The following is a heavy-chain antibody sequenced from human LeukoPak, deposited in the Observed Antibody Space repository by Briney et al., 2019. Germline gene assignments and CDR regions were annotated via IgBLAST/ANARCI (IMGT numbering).Heavy chain of an antibody. V-gene: IGHV5-51*01. Sequence: GESLKISCKGSGYSFTNYWIGWVRQMRGKGLEWMGIIHPGDSETRYSPSLQGQVSISADKSITTAYLQWSSLKASDTAMYYCARQSRVSGSWYIIHYWGQGTLVTVSS. J-gene: IGHJ4*02. CDR1: GYSFTNYW. CDR2: IHPGDSET. D-gene: IGHD6-13*01. CDR3: ARQSRVSGSWYIIHY.